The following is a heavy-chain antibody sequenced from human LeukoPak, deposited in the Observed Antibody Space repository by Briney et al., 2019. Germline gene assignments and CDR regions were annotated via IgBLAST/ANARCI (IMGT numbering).Heavy chain of an antibody. CDR1: GFTFSTYS. Sequence: GGSLRLSCAASGFTFSTYSMSWVRQAPGKGLEWVSSISSGGSFTYYADSVKGRFTISRDNSKNTLFLQASSLTAEDTAIYYCAKGASSAWFDPWGQGTLVTVSS. J-gene: IGHJ5*02. CDR3: AKGASSAWFDP. V-gene: IGHV3-23*01. CDR2: ISSGGSFT. D-gene: IGHD3-10*01.